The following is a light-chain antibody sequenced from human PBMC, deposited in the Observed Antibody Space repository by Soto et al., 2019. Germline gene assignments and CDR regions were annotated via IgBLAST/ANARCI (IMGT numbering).Light chain of an antibody. CDR3: SSYTTADTVI. J-gene: IGLJ2*01. CDR2: DVN. Sequence: QSALTEPASMSGSPGQSITISCTGTSRDIGGYNFVSWYQRHPGKGPKLLIFDVNFRPSGVSNRFSGSKSENTASLTISGLQPEDEADYYCSSYTTADTVIFGGGTKLTVL. CDR1: SRDIGGYNF. V-gene: IGLV2-14*03.